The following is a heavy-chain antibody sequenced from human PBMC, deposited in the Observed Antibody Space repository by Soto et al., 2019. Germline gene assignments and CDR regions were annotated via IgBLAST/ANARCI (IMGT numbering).Heavy chain of an antibody. J-gene: IGHJ4*02. CDR3: ASSNYDILTGVFDY. D-gene: IGHD3-9*01. V-gene: IGHV4-34*01. CDR1: GGSFRGYY. CDR2: INHSGST. Sequence: PSETLSLTCGVEGGSFRGYYWSWIRQPPGKGLEWIGEINHSGSTNYNPSLKSRVTISVDTSKNQFSLKLSSVTAADTAVYYCASSNYDILTGVFDYWGQGTLVTVSS.